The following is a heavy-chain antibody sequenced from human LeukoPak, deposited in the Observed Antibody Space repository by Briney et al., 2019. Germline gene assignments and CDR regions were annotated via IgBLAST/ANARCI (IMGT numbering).Heavy chain of an antibody. CDR2: ISSSGSTI. V-gene: IGHV3-11*01. J-gene: IGHJ4*02. CDR1: GFTFSDYY. Sequence: GGSLRLSCAASGFTFSDYYMSWIRQAPGKGLEWVSYISSSGSTIYYADSVKGRFTISRDNAKNSLYLQMNSLRAEDTALYYCARDRWQWLAFFDYWGQGTLVTVSS. D-gene: IGHD6-19*01. CDR3: ARDRWQWLAFFDY.